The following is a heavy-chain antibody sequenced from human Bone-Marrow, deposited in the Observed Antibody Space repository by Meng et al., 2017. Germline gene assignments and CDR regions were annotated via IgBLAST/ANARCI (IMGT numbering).Heavy chain of an antibody. CDR3: ARVFPKSGYSSGWYSLRKSYFDY. D-gene: IGHD6-19*01. CDR1: GYTFTSYA. Sequence: SVTVSCKASGYTFTSYAMNWVRQAPGQGLEWMGWINTNTGNPTYAQGFTARFVFSLDTSVTTAYLQISSLKAEVTAVYYCARVFPKSGYSSGWYSLRKSYFDYWGQGTLVTVSS. CDR2: INTNTGNP. J-gene: IGHJ4*02. V-gene: IGHV7-4-1*02.